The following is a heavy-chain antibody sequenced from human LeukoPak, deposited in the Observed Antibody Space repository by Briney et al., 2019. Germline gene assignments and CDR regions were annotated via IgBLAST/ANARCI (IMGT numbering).Heavy chain of an antibody. CDR2: IYYSGST. J-gene: IGHJ4*02. V-gene: IGHV4-39*07. D-gene: IGHD5-18*01. Sequence: PSETLSLTCTVSGGSISSYYWGWIRQPPGKGLEWIGSIYYSGSTYYNPSLKSRVTISVDTSKNQFSLKLSSVTAADTAVYYCARLGGYSYGHDYWGQGTLVTVSS. CDR3: ARLGGYSYGHDY. CDR1: GGSISSYY.